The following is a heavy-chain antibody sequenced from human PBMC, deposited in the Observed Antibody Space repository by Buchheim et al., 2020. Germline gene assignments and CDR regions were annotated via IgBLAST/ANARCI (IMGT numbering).Heavy chain of an antibody. CDR1: GYTFTSYD. D-gene: IGHD6-19*01. Sequence: QVQLVQSGAEVKKPGASVKVSCKASGYTFTSYDINWVRQATGQGLEWMGWMNPNSGNTGYAQKFQGRVTMTRNTTISTAYMELSSLRSEDTAVYYCASCEGWLVGGRYYYYGMDVWGQGTT. CDR2: MNPNSGNT. V-gene: IGHV1-8*01. J-gene: IGHJ6*02. CDR3: ASCEGWLVGGRYYYYGMDV.